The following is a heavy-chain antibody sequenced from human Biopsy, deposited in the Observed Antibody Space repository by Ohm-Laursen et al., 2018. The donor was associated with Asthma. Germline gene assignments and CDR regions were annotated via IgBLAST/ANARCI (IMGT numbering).Heavy chain of an antibody. CDR3: ARDYDGDYVQRHLPLAY. Sequence: SSGKVSCKASGGTFSTFVISWVRQAPGQGLEWMGRIIPFYGTATYAQNFQGRLTLTADESTSTACMELSSLRSEDPAVYSCARDYDGDYVQRHLPLAYWGQGTLVTVSS. CDR2: IIPFYGTA. V-gene: IGHV1-69*15. D-gene: IGHD4-17*01. J-gene: IGHJ4*02. CDR1: GGTFSTFV.